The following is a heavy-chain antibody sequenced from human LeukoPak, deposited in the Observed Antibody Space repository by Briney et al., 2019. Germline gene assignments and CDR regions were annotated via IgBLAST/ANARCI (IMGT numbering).Heavy chain of an antibody. D-gene: IGHD2-21*01. CDR3: AKDLFLWYFDL. CDR2: ISSSSYI. J-gene: IGHJ2*01. Sequence: GGSLRLSCAASGFTFSSYSMNWVRQAPGKGLEWVSSISSSSYIYYADSVKGRFTISRDNAKNSLYLQMNSLRAEDTAVYYCAKDLFLWYFDLWGRGTLVTVSS. V-gene: IGHV3-21*04. CDR1: GFTFSSYS.